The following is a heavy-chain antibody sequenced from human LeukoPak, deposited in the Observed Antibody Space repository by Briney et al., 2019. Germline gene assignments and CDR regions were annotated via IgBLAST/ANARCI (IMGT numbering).Heavy chain of an antibody. CDR1: GYTFTDYA. CDR3: TRDLTTSGPIGI. CDR2: IDPNSGGT. Sequence: ASVKVSCKASGYTFTDYAIHGVRQARGQGLEWMGRIDPNSGGTHYPQKFQGRVTVTRDTSITTAYMELSSLTSDDTAIYFCTRDLTTSGPIGIWGQGTLVTVSA. J-gene: IGHJ4*02. V-gene: IGHV1-2*06. D-gene: IGHD3-9*01.